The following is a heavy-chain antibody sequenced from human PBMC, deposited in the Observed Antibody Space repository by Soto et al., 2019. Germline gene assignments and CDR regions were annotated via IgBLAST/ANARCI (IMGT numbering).Heavy chain of an antibody. V-gene: IGHV3-33*01. CDR1: GFTFSSYG. D-gene: IGHD6-6*01. Sequence: QVQLVDSGGGVGQPGRSLRLYCAASGFTFSSYGMHWVRQAPGKGLECVAGIWYDVSNNYYADSVKGRFTISRANSKNKLYRQMNSLGAEYTAVYYGVRVLGSSFEFDNWGQGTLVTPSS. CDR2: IWYDVSNN. CDR3: VRVLGSSFEFDN. J-gene: IGHJ4*02.